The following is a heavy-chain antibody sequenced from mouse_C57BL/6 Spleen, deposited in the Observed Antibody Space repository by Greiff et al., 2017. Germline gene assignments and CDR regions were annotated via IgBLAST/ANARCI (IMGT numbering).Heavy chain of an antibody. V-gene: IGHV1-7*01. J-gene: IGHJ4*01. CDR2: INPSSGYP. Sequence: QVQLKESGAELAKPGASVKLSCTASGYTFTSYWMHWVKQRPGQGLEWIGYINPSSGYPKYNQKFKDKATLTADKSSSTAYMQLSSLTYEDAAVYYCARSPYDDAMDYWGQGTSVTVSS. CDR1: GYTFTSYW. D-gene: IGHD2-12*01. CDR3: ARSPYDDAMDY.